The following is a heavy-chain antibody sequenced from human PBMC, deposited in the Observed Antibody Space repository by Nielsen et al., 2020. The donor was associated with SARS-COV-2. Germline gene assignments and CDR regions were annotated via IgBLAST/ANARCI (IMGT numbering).Heavy chain of an antibody. CDR3: TTRTFYLGY. J-gene: IGHJ4*02. CDR2: IGTSGGNS. Sequence: LKISCEASGITYINYGMSWVRQAPGKGLEWVSSIGTSGGNSYYSDSVKGRFTISRDISKNTLFLQMNSLRAEDTALYYCTTRTFYLGYWGQGTLVTVSS. V-gene: IGHV3-23*01. CDR1: GITYINYG. D-gene: IGHD1-1*01.